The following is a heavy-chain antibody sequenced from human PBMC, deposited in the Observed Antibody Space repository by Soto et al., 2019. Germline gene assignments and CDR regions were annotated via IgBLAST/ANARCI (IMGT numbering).Heavy chain of an antibody. CDR2: VIPLFDTA. V-gene: IGHV1-69*01. J-gene: IGHJ6*02. CDR1: GGIFTNNA. CDR3: ATGGHNDGYNFYHGLDV. D-gene: IGHD5-18*01. Sequence: QVQVVQSGAEGKKPGSSVKVSCKVSGGIFTNNAISWVLQAPGQGLEWLGGVIPLFDTAYYAQKFRGRLRISADGATTTAYMELSGLTSADTAVYFCATGGHNDGYNFYHGLDVCGQGTTVTVS.